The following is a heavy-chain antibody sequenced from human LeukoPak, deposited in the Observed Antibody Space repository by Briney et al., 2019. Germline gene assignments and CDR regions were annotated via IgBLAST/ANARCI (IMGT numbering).Heavy chain of an antibody. J-gene: IGHJ4*02. V-gene: IGHV3-7*03. CDR1: GFTLSSYW. CDR2: IKQDGSEK. Sequence: GGSLRLSCAASGFTLSSYWMSWVRQAPGKGLEWVANIKQDGSEKYYVDSVKGRFTISRDNSKNTLYLQMNSLRAEDTAVYYCAKYSGSYFTHFDYWGQGTLVTVSS. CDR3: AKYSGSYFTHFDY. D-gene: IGHD1-26*01.